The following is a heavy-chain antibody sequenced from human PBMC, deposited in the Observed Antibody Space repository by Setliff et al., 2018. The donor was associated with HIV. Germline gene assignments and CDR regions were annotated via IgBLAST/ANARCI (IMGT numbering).Heavy chain of an antibody. CDR2: IDHSETT. D-gene: IGHD3-3*01. CDR3: ARTTVRDFGLVITNFDQ. J-gene: IGHJ4*02. V-gene: IGHV4-59*01. CDR1: GGSFSNYY. Sequence: SETLSLTCAVYGGSFSNYYWSWIRQPPGKVLEWIGYIDHSETTNYNPSLKSRLTISIDTSKTQFSLNLSSVTAADTAVYYCARTTVRDFGLVITNFDQWGLGTLVTVSS.